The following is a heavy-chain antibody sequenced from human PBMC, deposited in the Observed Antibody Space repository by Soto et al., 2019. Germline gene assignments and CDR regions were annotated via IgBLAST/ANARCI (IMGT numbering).Heavy chain of an antibody. D-gene: IGHD5-12*01. J-gene: IGHJ4*02. CDR2: ISAYNGNR. Sequence: QVQLVQSGAEVKKPGASVKVSCKASGYSFTSYGISWVRQAPGQGLEWMGWISAYNGNRKYAQKFQGRVPMTTDTSTSTAYMELRSLRSDDTAGYYCARDLGGFPDYWGQGTRVTVSS. CDR1: GYSFTSYG. CDR3: ARDLGGFPDY. V-gene: IGHV1-18*01.